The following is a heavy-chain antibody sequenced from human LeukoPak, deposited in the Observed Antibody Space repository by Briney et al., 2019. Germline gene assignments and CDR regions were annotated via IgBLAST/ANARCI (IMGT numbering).Heavy chain of an antibody. CDR3: AKDQGLVDPDAFDI. CDR2: IRYDGSNK. Sequence: GGSLRLSCAASGFTFSSYGMHWVRQAPGKGLEWVAFIRYDGSNKYYADSVKGRFTISRDNSKNTLYLQMNSLRAEDTAVYYCAKDQGLVDPDAFDIWGQGTMVTVSS. CDR1: GFTFSSYG. V-gene: IGHV3-30*02. J-gene: IGHJ3*02. D-gene: IGHD2-2*01.